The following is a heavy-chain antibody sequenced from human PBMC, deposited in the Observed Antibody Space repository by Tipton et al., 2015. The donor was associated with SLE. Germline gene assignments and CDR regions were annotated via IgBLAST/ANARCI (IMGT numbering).Heavy chain of an antibody. V-gene: IGHV4-61*05. Sequence: TLSLTCTVSGGSISSNNECWGWIRQPPGKGLEWIGRIHYSGRTNYNPSLSSRVTISIDTSSNQFFLKLTSVTAADTAVYYCVRRVLESAILGVSGNWLDPWGQGALVTVSS. CDR3: VRRVLESAILGVSGNWLDP. CDR2: IHYSGRT. D-gene: IGHD3-3*01. CDR1: GGSISSNNEC. J-gene: IGHJ5*02.